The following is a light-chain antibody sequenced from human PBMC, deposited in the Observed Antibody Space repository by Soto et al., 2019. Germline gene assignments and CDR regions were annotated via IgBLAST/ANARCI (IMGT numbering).Light chain of an antibody. CDR2: GAS. CDR1: QSVSNN. CDR3: QQYFEWPPMT. Sequence: EIVLTQFPGTLSLSPGERATLSCRASQSVSNNYLAWYQQKPGQAPRLLIYGASNRATGIPARFSGSGSGTEFTLTISSLRSEDSAIYYCQQYFEWPPMTFGQGTKVDI. V-gene: IGKV3-15*01. J-gene: IGKJ1*01.